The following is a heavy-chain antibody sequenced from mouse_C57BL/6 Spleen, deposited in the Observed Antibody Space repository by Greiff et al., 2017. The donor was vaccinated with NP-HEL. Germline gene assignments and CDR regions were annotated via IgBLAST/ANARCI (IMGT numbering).Heavy chain of an antibody. CDR2: IDPETGGT. J-gene: IGHJ1*03. CDR1: GYTFTDYE. Sequence: QVQLKQSGAELVRPGASVTLSCKASGYTFTDYEMHWVKQTPVHGLEWIGAIDPETGGTAYNQKFKGKAILTADKSSSTAYMELRSLTSEDSAVYYCIIYDGYEGYFDVWGTGTTVTVSS. D-gene: IGHD2-3*01. V-gene: IGHV1-15*01. CDR3: IIYDGYEGYFDV.